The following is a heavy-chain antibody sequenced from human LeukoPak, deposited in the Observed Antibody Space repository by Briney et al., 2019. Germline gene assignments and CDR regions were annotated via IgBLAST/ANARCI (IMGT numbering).Heavy chain of an antibody. CDR3: ARDLPYCGGGSCYYMDV. D-gene: IGHD2-15*01. CDR1: GFTLSSYG. J-gene: IGHJ6*03. CDR2: ISGSGSNT. Sequence: GGSLRLSCAASGFTLSSYGMSWVRQAPGKGLEWVSAISGSGSNTYYADSVKGRFTISRDNSKNSLYLQMNSLRAEDTAVYYCARDLPYCGGGSCYYMDVWGKGTTVTVSS. V-gene: IGHV3-23*01.